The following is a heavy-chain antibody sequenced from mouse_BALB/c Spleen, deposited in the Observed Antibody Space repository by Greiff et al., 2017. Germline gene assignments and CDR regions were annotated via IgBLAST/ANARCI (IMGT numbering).Heavy chain of an antibody. D-gene: IGHD3-2*01. J-gene: IGHJ2*01. CDR3: ARWDSSGYPFDY. CDR1: GYSITSDYA. V-gene: IGHV3-2*02. CDR2: ISYSGST. Sequence: EVQLKESGPGLVKPSQSLSLTCTVTGYSITSDYAWNWIRQFPGNKLEWMGYISYSGSTSYNPSLKSRISITRDTSKNQFFLQLNSVTTEDTATYYCARWDSSGYPFDYWGQGTTLTVSS.